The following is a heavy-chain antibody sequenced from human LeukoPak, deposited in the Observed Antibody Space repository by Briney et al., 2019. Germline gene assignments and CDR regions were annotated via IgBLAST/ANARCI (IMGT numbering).Heavy chain of an antibody. Sequence: GGSLRLSCAASGFTFSRHAMSWVRQAPGKGLEWVTFISYDGSKIFYADSVQGRFTVSRDNSKNTLYLQMSSLRVEDTAVYFCARDSPGRVFDLWGQGTLVTVSS. CDR3: ARDSPGRVFDL. V-gene: IGHV3-30-3*01. CDR1: GFTFSRHA. J-gene: IGHJ5*02. D-gene: IGHD2-15*01. CDR2: ISYDGSKI.